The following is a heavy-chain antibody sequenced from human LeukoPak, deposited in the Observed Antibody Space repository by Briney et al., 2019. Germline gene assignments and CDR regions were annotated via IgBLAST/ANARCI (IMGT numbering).Heavy chain of an antibody. Sequence: GGSLRLSCTASGFTFSNYWMSWVRQTPGKGLEWVANIKQDGNEIYYVDSVRGRFTISRDNAKNSLYLQMNSLRAEDTAVYYCARGWRYFDCWGQGTLDTVSS. CDR2: IKQDGNEI. J-gene: IGHJ4*01. V-gene: IGHV3-7*01. D-gene: IGHD3-9*01. CDR3: ARGWRYFDC. CDR1: GFTFSNYW.